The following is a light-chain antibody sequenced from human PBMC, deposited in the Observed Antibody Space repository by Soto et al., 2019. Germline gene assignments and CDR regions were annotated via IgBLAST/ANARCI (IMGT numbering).Light chain of an antibody. Sequence: EIVLTQSPATLSLSPGDRATLSCRASQSVGSYLGWYQQRPGQAPRLLIYDASNRATGIPARFSGSGSGTDFTLPISSLEPEDVAVYYCQQRSDWPSTFGGGTKVEIK. J-gene: IGKJ4*01. CDR3: QQRSDWPST. CDR1: QSVGSY. CDR2: DAS. V-gene: IGKV3-11*01.